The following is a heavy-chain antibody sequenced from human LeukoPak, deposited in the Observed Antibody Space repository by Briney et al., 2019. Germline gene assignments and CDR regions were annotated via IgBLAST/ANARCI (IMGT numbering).Heavy chain of an antibody. CDR2: VSCFNGDT. Sequence: GASVKVSCKASGYTFNHHGISWVRQAPGQGLEWMGWVSCFNGDTHYAQKFQGRVTMTRDTSTTTAYMELRSLRSDDTALYYYARDPTNTSGRYAYHDYWGQGTLVTVSS. D-gene: IGHD6-19*01. CDR1: GYTFNHHG. J-gene: IGHJ4*02. CDR3: ARDPTNTSGRYAYHDY. V-gene: IGHV1-18*04.